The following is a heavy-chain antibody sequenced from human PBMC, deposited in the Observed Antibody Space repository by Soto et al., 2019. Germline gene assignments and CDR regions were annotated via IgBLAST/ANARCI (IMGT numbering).Heavy chain of an antibody. CDR2: IYYSGST. D-gene: IGHD3-3*01. CDR1: GGSINSSSYY. Sequence: KPSETLSLTCTVSGGSINSSSYYWGWIRQPPGKGLEWIGSIYYSGSTYYNPSLKSRVTISVDTSKNQFSLKLSSVTAADTAVYYCARRGLDPLGGYYGMDVWGQGTTVTVSS. V-gene: IGHV4-39*01. J-gene: IGHJ6*02. CDR3: ARRGLDPLGGYYGMDV.